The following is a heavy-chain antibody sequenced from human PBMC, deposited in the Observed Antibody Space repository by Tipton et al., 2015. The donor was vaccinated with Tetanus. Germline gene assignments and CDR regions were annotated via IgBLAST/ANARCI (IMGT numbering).Heavy chain of an antibody. J-gene: IGHJ2*01. V-gene: IGHV4-34*01. Sequence: TLSLTCNVSGGSISDKKYYWSWIRQSPGKGLEWIGEINHSGSTTYSPSFKSRVTISVDTPKNQFSLKLTSLTVADTAVYYCARGGSYSYGPRGFDLWGRGTLVTVSS. CDR3: ARGGSYSYGPRGFDL. D-gene: IGHD5-18*01. CDR1: GGSISDKKYY. CDR2: INHSGST.